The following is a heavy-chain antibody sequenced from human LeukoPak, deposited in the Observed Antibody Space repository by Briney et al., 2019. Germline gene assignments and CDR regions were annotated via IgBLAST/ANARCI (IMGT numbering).Heavy chain of an antibody. D-gene: IGHD1-26*01. V-gene: IGHV4-39*01. J-gene: IGHJ4*02. Sequence: SETLSLTCTVSGGSINSSTFYWGWIRQPPGKGLEWIGSIYYDGSTYYNPSLKSRVTISVDTSKNQFSLKLTSVTAADTAVYFCARRSDSGSDDGEDYFDYWGQGTLVTVSS. CDR1: GGSINSSTFY. CDR3: ARRSDSGSDDGEDYFDY. CDR2: IYYDGST.